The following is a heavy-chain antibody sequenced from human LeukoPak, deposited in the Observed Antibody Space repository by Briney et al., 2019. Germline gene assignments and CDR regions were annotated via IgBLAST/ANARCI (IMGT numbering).Heavy chain of an antibody. CDR3: ARDHCSSTSCYPNAAIDY. J-gene: IGHJ4*02. CDR2: ISYDGSNK. CDR1: GFAFSSYA. Sequence: GGSLRLSCAASGFAFSSYAMHWVRQAPGKGLEWVAVISYDGSNKYYADSVGGRFTIARDNSKNTLYLQMNSLRAEDTAVYYCARDHCSSTSCYPNAAIDYWGQGTLVTVSS. V-gene: IGHV3-30-3*01. D-gene: IGHD2-2*01.